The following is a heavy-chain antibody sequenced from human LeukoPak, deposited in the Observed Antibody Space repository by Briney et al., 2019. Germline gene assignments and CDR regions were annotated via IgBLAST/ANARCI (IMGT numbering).Heavy chain of an antibody. Sequence: PSETLSLTCTVSGGSISSSGYYWGWIRQPPGKGLEWIGTICYSGSTQYNPPLKSRVTISVDTSKNQFSLKLSSVTAADTAVYYCATSPQYGGYLGQGTLVTVSS. V-gene: IGHV4-39*01. D-gene: IGHD4-23*01. CDR2: ICYSGST. J-gene: IGHJ4*02. CDR3: ATSPQYGGY. CDR1: GGSISSSGYY.